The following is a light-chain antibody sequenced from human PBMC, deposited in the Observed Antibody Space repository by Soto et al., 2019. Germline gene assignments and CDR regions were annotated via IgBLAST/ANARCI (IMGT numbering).Light chain of an antibody. CDR1: QYIGSA. V-gene: IGKV3-15*01. CDR2: DAS. CDR3: QQYGDRPRT. Sequence: EVVLMQSPATLSVSPGDRATLSCRASQYIGSAVAWYHQRSGQAPRLLIFDASIRVPTTPARFSGSVSGTEFTLTISSLESEDFEVYFCQQYGDRPRTFGQGTKVEIK. J-gene: IGKJ1*01.